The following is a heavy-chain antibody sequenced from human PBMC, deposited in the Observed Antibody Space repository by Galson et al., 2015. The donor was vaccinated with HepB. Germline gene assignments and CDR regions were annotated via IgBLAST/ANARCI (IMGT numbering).Heavy chain of an antibody. D-gene: IGHD1-7*01. CDR3: ARESEDWNSAIRNAFDV. Sequence: SLRLSCAASGFRVRSNYMSWVRQAPGKGLEWVAVVYSGGNTYYAESVKGRFTVSRDTSNNTVQLHMNSLRADDTGVYFCARESEDWNSAIRNAFDVWGQGTMVIVSS. J-gene: IGHJ3*01. CDR2: VYSGGNT. V-gene: IGHV3-53*01. CDR1: GFRVRSNY.